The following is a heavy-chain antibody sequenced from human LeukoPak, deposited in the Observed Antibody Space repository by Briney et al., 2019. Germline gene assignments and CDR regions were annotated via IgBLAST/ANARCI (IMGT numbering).Heavy chain of an antibody. CDR2: INHSGST. D-gene: IGHD2-15*01. CDR3: ARGFGDIVVVVAATGMDV. Sequence: SETLSLTCAVYGGSFSGYYWSWIRQPPGKGLEGIGEINHSGSTNYNPSLKSRVTISVDTSKNQFSLKLSSVTAADTAVYYCARGFGDIVVVVAATGMDVWGQGTTVTVSS. V-gene: IGHV4-34*01. J-gene: IGHJ6*02. CDR1: GGSFSGYY.